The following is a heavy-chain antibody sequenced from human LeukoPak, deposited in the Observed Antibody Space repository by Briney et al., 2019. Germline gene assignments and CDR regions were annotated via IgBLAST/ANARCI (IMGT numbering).Heavy chain of an antibody. Sequence: ASVKVSFKASVYTFTVYYMHWVRQAPGQGLEWMGWINPNSGGTNYAQKFQGRVTMTRDTSISTAYMELSRLRSDDTAVYYCARVTYGSGSYRLFDYWGQGALVTVSS. CDR1: VYTFTVYY. V-gene: IGHV1-2*02. J-gene: IGHJ4*02. CDR3: ARVTYGSGSYRLFDY. D-gene: IGHD3-10*01. CDR2: INPNSGGT.